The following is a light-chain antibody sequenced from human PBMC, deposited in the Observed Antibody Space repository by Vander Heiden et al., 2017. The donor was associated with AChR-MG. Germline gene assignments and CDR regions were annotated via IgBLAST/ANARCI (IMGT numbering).Light chain of an antibody. CDR3: QQYYSYLGT. V-gene: IGKV1-8*01. CDR1: QGIRSY. J-gene: IGKJ1*01. Sequence: AIRMTQSPSSFPASTGDRVTITCRASQGIRSYLAWYQQKPGKAPKLLIYAASTLQSGVPSRLSGSGSGTDFTLTISCLQSEDFATYYCQQYYSYLGTFGQGTKVEIK. CDR2: AAS.